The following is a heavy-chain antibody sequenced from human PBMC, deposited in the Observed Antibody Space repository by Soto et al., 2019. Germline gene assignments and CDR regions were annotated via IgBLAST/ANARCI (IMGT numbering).Heavy chain of an antibody. Sequence: EVQLVESGGGLVQPGGSLRLSCATSGFILSDCAMNWVRQAPGKGLEWVSYISSSSSVIDYADSVKGRFTVSRDNARNSLYLPMNSLRAEDTAVDYCARDLSWGSNWYYYMDVWGKGTTVTVSS. CDR2: ISSSSSVI. CDR1: GFILSDCA. D-gene: IGHD7-27*01. CDR3: ARDLSWGSNWYYYMDV. V-gene: IGHV3-48*01. J-gene: IGHJ6*03.